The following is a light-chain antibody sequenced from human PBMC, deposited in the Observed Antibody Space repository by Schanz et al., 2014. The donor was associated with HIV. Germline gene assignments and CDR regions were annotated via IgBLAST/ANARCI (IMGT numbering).Light chain of an antibody. Sequence: EIVLTQSPDTLSLSPGERATLSCRASQTVSSSSLAWYQQKPGQSPRLLIYGASTRATGIPDRFSGSGSGTEFTLTISSLQSEDFAVYYCQQYGSSWTFGQGTKVESK. CDR1: QTVSSSS. V-gene: IGKV3-20*01. J-gene: IGKJ1*01. CDR2: GAS. CDR3: QQYGSSWT.